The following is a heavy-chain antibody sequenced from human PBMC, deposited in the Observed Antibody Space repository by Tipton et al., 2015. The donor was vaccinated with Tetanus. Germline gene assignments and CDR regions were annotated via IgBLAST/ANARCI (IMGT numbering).Heavy chain of an antibody. J-gene: IGHJ5*02. CDR3: ARDRFGDNYDIPSNWFDP. CDR1: GFTFDNYA. CDR2: IWYDGSNQ. V-gene: IGHV3-33*01. Sequence: SLRLSCAASGFTFDNYALHWVRQAPGKGLQWLAVIWYDGSNQYYEESMKGRFTISRDNAKNTIFLQMNSLRAEDTAVYYCARDRFGDNYDIPSNWFDPWGQGTLVTVSS. D-gene: IGHD3-9*01.